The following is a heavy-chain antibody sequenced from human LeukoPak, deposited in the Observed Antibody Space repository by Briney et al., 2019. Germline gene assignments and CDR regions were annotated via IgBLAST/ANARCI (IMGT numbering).Heavy chain of an antibody. J-gene: IGHJ4*02. CDR1: GFTFSSYG. CDR2: IWYDGSNK. D-gene: IGHD2-2*01. V-gene: IGHV3-33*01. CDR3: ARGRYCSTISCRTELDY. Sequence: PGRSLRLSCAASGFTFSSYGMHWVRQAPGKGLEWVAVIWYDGSNKYYADSVKGRFTISRDNSKNTLYLQMNSLRAEDTAVYYCARGRYCSTISCRTELDYWGQGTLVTVSS.